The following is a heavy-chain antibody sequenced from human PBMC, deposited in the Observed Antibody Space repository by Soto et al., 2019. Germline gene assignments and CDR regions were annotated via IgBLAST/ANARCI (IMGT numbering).Heavy chain of an antibody. CDR3: ARDHDRIFDY. CDR1: EFTFTTYS. D-gene: IGHD3-10*01. Sequence: QVQLVESGGGVVQPGRSLRLSCAASEFTFTTYSMNWVRQAPCKGLEGVALISYDGSNKIYADSVKGRFTISRDKSKNTLYLQMNSLRPEDTAVYYCARDHDRIFDYWGQGTLVTVSS. CDR2: ISYDGSNK. V-gene: IGHV3-30-3*01. J-gene: IGHJ4*02.